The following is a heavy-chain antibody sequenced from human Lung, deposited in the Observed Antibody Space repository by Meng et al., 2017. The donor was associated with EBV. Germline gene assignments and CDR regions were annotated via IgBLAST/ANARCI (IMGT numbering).Heavy chain of an antibody. J-gene: IGHJ4*02. CDR1: GYTFSSYG. V-gene: IGHV1-18*01. CDR2: ISTYNDNP. D-gene: IGHD2-21*02. Sequence: VQLVRSGAEVQRPGASVKVSCKASGYTFSSYGFTWVRQAPGQGLEWLGWISTYNDNPKYAQKVQGRVTMTADTSTSTAYMELRSLTSDDTAVYYCARDLWPHIVVVTAPSEFWGQGTLVTVSS. CDR3: ARDLWPHIVVVTAPSEF.